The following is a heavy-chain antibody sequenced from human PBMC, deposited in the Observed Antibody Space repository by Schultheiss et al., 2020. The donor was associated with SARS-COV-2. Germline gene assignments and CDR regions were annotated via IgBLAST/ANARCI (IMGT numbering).Heavy chain of an antibody. CDR2: IYYSGST. J-gene: IGHJ4*02. CDR1: GGSISSSSYY. D-gene: IGHD4-17*01. V-gene: IGHV4-31*03. CDR3: ATYGDYAFDY. Sequence: SETLSLTCTVSGGSISSSSYYWGWIRQPPGKGLEWIGYIYYSGSTYYNPSLKSRVTISVDTSKNQFSLKLSSVTAADTAVYYCATYGDYAFDYWGQGTLVTVSS.